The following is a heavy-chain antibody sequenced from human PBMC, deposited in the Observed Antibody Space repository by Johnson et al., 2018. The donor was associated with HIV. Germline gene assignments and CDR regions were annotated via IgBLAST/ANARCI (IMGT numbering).Heavy chain of an antibody. CDR2: INWNGGST. Sequence: VQLVESWGGVVRRGGSLRLSCATSGFTFDDHGMSWVRQGPGKGLEWVSGINWNGGSTGYADSVKGRFTISRDNAKNSLYLQMNSLRAEDTALYFCARGFVRISMILVADAFDMWGQGTMVTVSS. CDR1: GFTFDDHG. CDR3: ARGFVRISMILVADAFDM. D-gene: IGHD3-22*01. J-gene: IGHJ3*02. V-gene: IGHV3-20*04.